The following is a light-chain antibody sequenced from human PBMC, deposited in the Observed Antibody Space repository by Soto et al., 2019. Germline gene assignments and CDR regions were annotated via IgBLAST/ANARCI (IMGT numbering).Light chain of an antibody. J-gene: IGLJ1*01. CDR3: SSYTSGSTLYV. Sequence: QSVLTQPASVSGSPGQSITISCTGTSSDVGGYNYVCWYQQHPGKAPKLMIYEVSNRPSRVSTRFSGSKSGNTASLTISGLQAEDEADYYCSSYTSGSTLYVFGTGTKVTVL. CDR1: SSDVGGYNY. CDR2: EVS. V-gene: IGLV2-14*01.